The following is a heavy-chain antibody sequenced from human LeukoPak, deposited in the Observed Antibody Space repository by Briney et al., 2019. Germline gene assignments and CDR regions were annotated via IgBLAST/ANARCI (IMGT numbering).Heavy chain of an antibody. V-gene: IGHV2-5*02. J-gene: IGHJ5*02. CDR2: IYWDGDK. CDR1: GFSLRTRGVG. CDR3: AHSPGDIAAAVIDP. Sequence: SGPTLLKPTPTLTLTCTFSGFSLRTRGVGVGWIRQPPGKALEWLSLIYWDGDKRYSPSLKSRLTITKDTSKNQVVLTMTNMDPVDTATYYCAHSPGDIAAAVIDPWGQGTLVTVSS. D-gene: IGHD6-13*01.